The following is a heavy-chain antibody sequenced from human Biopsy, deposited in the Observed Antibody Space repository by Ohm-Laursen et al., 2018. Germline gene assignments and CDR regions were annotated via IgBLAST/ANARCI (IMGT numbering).Heavy chain of an antibody. J-gene: IGHJ3*01. V-gene: IGHV1-2*02. CDR2: INPNNGGT. CDR1: GYNFNAYY. D-gene: IGHD5-18*01. CDR3: ARLAYSEYRRDPLDV. Sequence: ASVKVSCKSSGYNFNAYYMQWVRQAPGQGLEWMGWINPNNGGTNYAHKFQGRVTMTRDTSISTAYMHLSGLTSDDAAVYYCARLAYSEYRRDPLDVWGQGTMVTVSS.